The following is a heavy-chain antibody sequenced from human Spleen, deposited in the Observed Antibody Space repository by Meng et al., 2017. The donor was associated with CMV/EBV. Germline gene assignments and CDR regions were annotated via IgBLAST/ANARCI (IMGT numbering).Heavy chain of an antibody. CDR3: ARRGPSYTSSSSSSGHNDS. CDR2: SNRSRSD. V-gene: IGHV4-34*01. J-gene: IGHJ4*02. Sequence: SSYFETGIRRPPGKGVEEIGESNRSRSDNYNPAVESQVSVTVDTAKNQFSLRMSSETAADTAVYYCARRGPSYTSSSSSSGHNDSWGQGTLVTVSS. D-gene: IGHD6-13*01. CDR1: SSYF.